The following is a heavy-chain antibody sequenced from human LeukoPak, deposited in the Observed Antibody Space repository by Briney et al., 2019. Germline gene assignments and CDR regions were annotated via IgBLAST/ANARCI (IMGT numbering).Heavy chain of an antibody. CDR3: ARSALYYYDSSGYYPY. J-gene: IGHJ4*02. D-gene: IGHD3-22*01. Sequence: ASVKVSCKAPGYTFTGYYMHWVRQAPGQGLEWMGWINPNSGGTNYAQKFQGRVTMTRDTSISTAYMELSRLRSDDTAVYYCARSALYYYDSSGYYPYWGQGTLVTVSS. CDR2: INPNSGGT. CDR1: GYTFTGYY. V-gene: IGHV1-2*02.